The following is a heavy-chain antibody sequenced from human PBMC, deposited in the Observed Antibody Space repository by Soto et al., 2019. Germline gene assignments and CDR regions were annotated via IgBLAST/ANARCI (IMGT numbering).Heavy chain of an antibody. Sequence: SVKVSCKPSGDTFSSYAISWVRQAPGQGLEWMGGIIPIFGTANYAQKFQGRVTITADESTSTAYMELSSLRSEDMAVYYCATPRGDFWSGYYTGHHLCMDVWGQGTTVTVSS. CDR1: GDTFSSYA. D-gene: IGHD3-3*01. CDR2: IIPIFGTA. V-gene: IGHV1-69*01. CDR3: ATPRGDFWSGYYTGHHLCMDV. J-gene: IGHJ6*02.